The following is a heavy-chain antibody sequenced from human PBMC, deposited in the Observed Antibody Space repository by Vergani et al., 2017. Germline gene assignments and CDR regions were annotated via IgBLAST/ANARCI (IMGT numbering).Heavy chain of an antibody. D-gene: IGHD2-2*01. Sequence: QITLKESGPTLVKPPQTLTLTCTFSGFSLSTSGVGVGWIRQPPGKALEWLALIYWDDDKRYSPSLKSMLTITKDTSKNQLVLTIINMDPVDTATYYWAHRLVGYCSSTSCLNWFDPWGQGTLVTVSS. J-gene: IGHJ5*02. CDR2: IYWDDDK. CDR1: GFSLSTSGVG. CDR3: AHRLVGYCSSTSCLNWFDP. V-gene: IGHV2-5*02.